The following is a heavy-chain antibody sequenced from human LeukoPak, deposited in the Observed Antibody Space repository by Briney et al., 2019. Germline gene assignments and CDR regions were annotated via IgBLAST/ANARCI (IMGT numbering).Heavy chain of an antibody. CDR3: AGGYSSKWYNKAFDI. D-gene: IGHD6-13*01. CDR2: IYYSGST. J-gene: IGHJ3*02. CDR1: GGSISSYY. V-gene: IGHV4-59*01. Sequence: SETLSLTCTVSGGSISSYYWSWIRQPPGKGLEWIGYIYYSGSTNYNPSLKSRVTLSVDTSKNQFSLKLNSVTAADTAVYYCAGGYSSKWYNKAFDIWGQGTMVTVSS.